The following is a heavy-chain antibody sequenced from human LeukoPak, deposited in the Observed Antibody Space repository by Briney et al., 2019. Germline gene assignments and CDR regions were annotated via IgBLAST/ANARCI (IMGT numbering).Heavy chain of an antibody. V-gene: IGHV1-46*01. Sequence: GASVKVSCKVSGYTFTSYHIHWVRQAPGQGLEWMGIVKSSGDITLYAQKLQGRVTVTRDTSTSTVYMELRSLTSEDTAVYYCVRENPNTYFFDFWGQGTLVTVSS. CDR2: VKSSGDIT. CDR1: GYTFTSYH. J-gene: IGHJ4*02. CDR3: VRENPNTYFFDF. D-gene: IGHD3-16*01.